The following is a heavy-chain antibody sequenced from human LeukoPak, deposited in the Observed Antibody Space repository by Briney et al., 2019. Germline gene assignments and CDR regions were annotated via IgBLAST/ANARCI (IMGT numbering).Heavy chain of an antibody. CDR1: GVSISGNY. CDR3: ASRAVGRYFDRLLPRPPGHFQH. J-gene: IGHJ1*01. CDR2: INHSGST. V-gene: IGHV4-34*01. Sequence: SETLSLTCTVSGVSISGNYWSWIRQPPGKGLEWIGEINHSGSTNYNPSLKSRVTISVDTSKNQFSLKLSSVTAADTAVYYCASRAVGRYFDRLLPRPPGHFQHWGQGTLVTVSS. D-gene: IGHD3-9*01.